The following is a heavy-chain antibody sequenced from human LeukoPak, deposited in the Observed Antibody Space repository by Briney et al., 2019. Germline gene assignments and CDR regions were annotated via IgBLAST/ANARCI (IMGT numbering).Heavy chain of an antibody. J-gene: IGHJ5*02. CDR1: GYTFTDYY. CDR2: IGPNSGGT. D-gene: IGHD3-16*01. V-gene: IGHV1-2*02. CDR3: ARDYVGDNWFDP. Sequence: VASVKVSCKASGYTFTDYYMHWVRQAPGQGLEWMGWIGPNSGGTNYAQKFQGRVTMTRDTSISTAYMELSRLRSDDTAVYYCARDYVGDNWFDPWGQGTLVTVSS.